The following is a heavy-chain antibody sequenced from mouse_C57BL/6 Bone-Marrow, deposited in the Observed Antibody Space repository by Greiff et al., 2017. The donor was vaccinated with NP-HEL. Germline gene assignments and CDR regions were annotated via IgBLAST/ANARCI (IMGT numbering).Heavy chain of an antibody. CDR2: IYPGDGDT. J-gene: IGHJ2*01. Sequence: QVQLQQSGAELVKPGASVKLSCKASGYAFSTYWMNWVKQRPGQGLEWIGQIYPGDGDTNYNGKFKGKATLTADKSSSTAYMQLSSLTSEDSAVYFCARVYYYGSSYGDYWGQGTTLTVSS. V-gene: IGHV1-80*01. CDR3: ARVYYYGSSYGDY. D-gene: IGHD1-1*01. CDR1: GYAFSTYW.